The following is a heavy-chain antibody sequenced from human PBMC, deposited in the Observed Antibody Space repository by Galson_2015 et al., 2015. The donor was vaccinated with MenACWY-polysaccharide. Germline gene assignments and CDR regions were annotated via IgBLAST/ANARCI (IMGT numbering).Heavy chain of an antibody. J-gene: IGHJ4*02. CDR3: ARTEAVVFRLDY. CDR2: INGGDGKS. D-gene: IGHD3-9*01. CDR1: GYTFSNYA. Sequence: SVKVSCKAFGYTFSNYARHWVRQAPGQRLEWLGWINGGDGKSKYSQNFQDRITITRDTSASTVSMELSSLRSEDTAVYYCARTEAVVFRLDYWGQGTLVTVSS. V-gene: IGHV1-3*01.